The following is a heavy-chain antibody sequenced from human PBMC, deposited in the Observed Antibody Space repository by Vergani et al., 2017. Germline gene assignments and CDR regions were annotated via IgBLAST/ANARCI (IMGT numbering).Heavy chain of an antibody. CDR3: ASGSSGWYFGAYGMDV. CDR1: GGSISSYY. CDR2: IYYSGST. J-gene: IGHJ6*02. Sequence: QVQLQESGPGLVKPSETLSLTCTVSGGSISSYYWSWIRQPPGKGLEWIGYIYYSGSTNYNPSLKSRVTISVDTSKNQFSLKLSSVTAADTAVYYCASGSSGWYFGAYGMDVWGQGTTVTVSS. V-gene: IGHV4-59*01. D-gene: IGHD6-19*01.